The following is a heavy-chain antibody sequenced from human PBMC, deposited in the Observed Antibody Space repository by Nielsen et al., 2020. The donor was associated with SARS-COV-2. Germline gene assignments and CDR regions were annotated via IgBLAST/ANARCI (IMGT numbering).Heavy chain of an antibody. D-gene: IGHD3-9*01. J-gene: IGHJ4*02. V-gene: IGHV3-23*01. CDR3: ATLPLRYFDWLLYSEYGY. Sequence: GGSLRLSCAASGFTFNSYAMTWVRQAPGKGLEWVSGIVGSGGSTYYADSVKGRFTVSRDNAKNSLYLQMNSLRAEDTAVYYCATLPLRYFDWLLYSEYGYWGQGTLVTVSS. CDR1: GFTFNSYA. CDR2: IVGSGGST.